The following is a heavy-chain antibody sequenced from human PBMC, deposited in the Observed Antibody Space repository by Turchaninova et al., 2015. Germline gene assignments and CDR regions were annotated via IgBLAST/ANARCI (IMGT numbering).Heavy chain of an antibody. Sequence: QVQLPESGPGLWQPCQTLALTCTVSGGAIDSGDSYGSWGRQPPGKGLEWIGNIYYSGSTHYNPSLKSRVTISVDTSKNQFSLKLRSVTAADTAVYFCATQDYYGSGNWGQGTLVIVSS. CDR3: ATQDYYGSGN. V-gene: IGHV4-30-4*01. J-gene: IGHJ4*02. CDR1: GGAIDSGDSY. D-gene: IGHD3-10*01. CDR2: IYYSGST.